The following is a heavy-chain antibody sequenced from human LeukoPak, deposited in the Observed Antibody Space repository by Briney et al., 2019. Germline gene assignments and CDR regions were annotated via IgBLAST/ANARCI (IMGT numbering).Heavy chain of an antibody. J-gene: IGHJ4*02. D-gene: IGHD3-10*01. CDR1: GFTFSSYS. CDR3: ARDYYGSGSSDY. V-gene: IGHV3-21*01. CDR2: ISSSSSYI. Sequence: PVGSLRLSCAASGFTFSSYSMNWVRQAPGKGLEWVSSISSSSSYIYYADSVKGRFTISRDNAKNSLYLQMNSLRAEDTAVYYCARDYYGSGSSDYWGQGTLVTVSS.